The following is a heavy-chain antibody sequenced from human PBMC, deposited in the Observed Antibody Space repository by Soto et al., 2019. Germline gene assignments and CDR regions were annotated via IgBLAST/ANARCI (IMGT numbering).Heavy chain of an antibody. CDR3: ARVDRTTDNAFDV. Sequence: SETLCLTCTVDGGSISNNHWTWIRQPPGKGLEWIGYIYYSGSSNYNPSLKSRVTISVDTSKNQLSLKLSSVTAADTAVYYCARVDRTTDNAFDVWGQGRMVTVSS. D-gene: IGHD4-17*01. J-gene: IGHJ3*01. V-gene: IGHV4-59*01. CDR1: GGSISNNH. CDR2: IYYSGSS.